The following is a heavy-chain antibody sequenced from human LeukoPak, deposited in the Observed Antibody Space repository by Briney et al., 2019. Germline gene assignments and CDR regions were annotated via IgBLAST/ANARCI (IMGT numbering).Heavy chain of an antibody. J-gene: IGHJ5*02. CDR2: ICYSGTT. CDR1: GGSISSSNYC. CDR3: ARHRRGGIGDFDP. D-gene: IGHD3-16*01. Sequence: SETLSLTCTVSGGSISSSNYCWDWIRQPPGQGLEWIGSICYSGTTYYKPSLKSRVIISVDTSKNQFSLKLTSVTAADTAVLYCARHRRGGIGDFDPWGQGTLVTVSS. V-gene: IGHV4-39*01.